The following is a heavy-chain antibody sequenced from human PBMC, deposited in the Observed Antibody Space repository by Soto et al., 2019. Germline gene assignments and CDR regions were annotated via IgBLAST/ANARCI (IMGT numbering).Heavy chain of an antibody. J-gene: IGHJ6*02. CDR1: GGSFSGYY. V-gene: IGHV4-34*01. CDR2: INHSGST. Sequence: KPSETLSLTCAVYGGSFSGYYWSWIRQPPGKGLEWIGEINHSGSTNYNPSLKSRVTISVDTSKNQFSLKLSSVTAADTAVYYCAREGAMVRGVLYYYYYYGMDVWGQGTTVTVSS. D-gene: IGHD3-10*01. CDR3: AREGAMVRGVLYYYYYYGMDV.